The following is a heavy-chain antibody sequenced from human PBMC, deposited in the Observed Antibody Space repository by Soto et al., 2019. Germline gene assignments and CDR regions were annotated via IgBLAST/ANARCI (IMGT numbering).Heavy chain of an antibody. V-gene: IGHV3-48*01. CDR3: ARDSADRDFWSGYSAP. CDR2: ISSSSTTI. CDR1: GFTFSDYS. D-gene: IGHD3-3*01. Sequence: GGSLGLSCAASGFTFSDYSMNWVRQAPGKGLEWVSYISSSSTTIYYADSVRGRFTISRDNAKNSLYLQMNSLRAEDTAVYYCARDSADRDFWSGYSAPWGQGTLVTVSS. J-gene: IGHJ5*02.